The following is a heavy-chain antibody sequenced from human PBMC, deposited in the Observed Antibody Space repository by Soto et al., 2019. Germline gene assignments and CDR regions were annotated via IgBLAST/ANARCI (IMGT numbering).Heavy chain of an antibody. CDR1: GFTVSSNY. D-gene: IGHD5-18*01. Sequence: GGSLRLSCAASGFTVSSNYMSWVRQAPGKGLEWVSVIYSGGSTYYADSVKGRFTISRDNSKNTLYLQMNSLRAEDTAVYYCARTRAGIQLWPYYYYYMDVWGKGTTVTVSS. J-gene: IGHJ6*03. CDR2: IYSGGST. V-gene: IGHV3-66*01. CDR3: ARTRAGIQLWPYYYYYMDV.